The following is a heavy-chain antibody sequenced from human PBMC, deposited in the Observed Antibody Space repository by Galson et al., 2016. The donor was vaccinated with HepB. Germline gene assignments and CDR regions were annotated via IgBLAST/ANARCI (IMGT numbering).Heavy chain of an antibody. CDR3: AIDHSDLSKAWFDP. D-gene: IGHD4-11*01. Sequence: SETLSLTCAVSGGSISSDNWWNWVRQSPGKGLEWIGEIYHNGNANYDPSLESRVTMSMDKSNNQFSLRLDSVTAADTAVYFCAIDHSDLSKAWFDPWGQGTLVTVSS. J-gene: IGHJ5*02. CDR1: GGSISSDNW. CDR2: IYHNGNA. V-gene: IGHV4-4*02.